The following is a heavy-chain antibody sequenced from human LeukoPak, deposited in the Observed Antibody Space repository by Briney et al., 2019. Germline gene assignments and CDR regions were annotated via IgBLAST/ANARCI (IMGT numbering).Heavy chain of an antibody. J-gene: IGHJ6*03. Sequence: ASVKVSCKASGYTFTGYYMHWVRQAPGQGLEWMGWINPNSGGTNYAQKFQGRVTMTRDTSISTAYMELSRLGSDDTAVYYCARDDYDSSGYYRAQSYYYYMDVWGKGTTVTVSS. D-gene: IGHD3-22*01. CDR1: GYTFTGYY. V-gene: IGHV1-2*02. CDR2: INPNSGGT. CDR3: ARDDYDSSGYYRAQSYYYYMDV.